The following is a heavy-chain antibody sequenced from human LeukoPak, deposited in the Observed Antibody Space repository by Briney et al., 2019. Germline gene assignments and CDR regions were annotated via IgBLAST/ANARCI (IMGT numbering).Heavy chain of an antibody. CDR3: ARELAA. V-gene: IGHV3-74*03. CDR1: GFTFSSYW. J-gene: IGHJ4*02. CDR2: ISTDGTYT. D-gene: IGHD6-13*01. Sequence: GGSLRLSCAASGFTFSSYWMHWVRQAPGKGLVWVSRISTDGTYTEYADSVKGRFTISRDNSKNTLYLQMNSLRGDDTAIYYCARELAAWGQGTLVTVSS.